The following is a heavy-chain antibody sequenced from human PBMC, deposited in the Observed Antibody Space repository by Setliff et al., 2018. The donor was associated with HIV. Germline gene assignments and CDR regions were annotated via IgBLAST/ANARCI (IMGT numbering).Heavy chain of an antibody. CDR2: IYDSGNT. CDR1: GDSISSGGYY. J-gene: IGHJ4*01. Sequence: SETLSLTCSVSGDSISSGGYYWSWIRQHPGKGLEWIGYIYDSGNTYYNPSLKSRVTISVDTSKNQFSLKLSSVTAADTAVYYCATAEYDLLNGYYYLVDYWGDGTLVTVSS. CDR3: ATAEYDLLNGYYYLVDY. D-gene: IGHD3-9*01. V-gene: IGHV4-31*03.